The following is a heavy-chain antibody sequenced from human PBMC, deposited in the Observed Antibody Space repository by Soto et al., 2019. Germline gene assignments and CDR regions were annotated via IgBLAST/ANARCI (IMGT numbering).Heavy chain of an antibody. Sequence: GESLKISCKGSGYSFTSYWIGWVRQMPGKGLEWMGIIYPGDSDTRYSPSFQGQVTISADKSISTAYLQWSSLRASDTAMYYCTLQAEAAADDYWGQGTLVTVSS. J-gene: IGHJ4*02. V-gene: IGHV5-51*01. CDR3: TLQAEAAADDY. D-gene: IGHD6-13*01. CDR1: GYSFTSYW. CDR2: IYPGDSDT.